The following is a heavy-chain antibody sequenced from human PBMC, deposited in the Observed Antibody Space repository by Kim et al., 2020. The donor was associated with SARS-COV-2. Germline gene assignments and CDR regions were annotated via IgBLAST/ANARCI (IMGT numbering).Heavy chain of an antibody. J-gene: IGHJ6*02. V-gene: IGHV4-59*01. CDR2: VYISGST. Sequence: SETLSLTCTVSGGPISSYYWSWIRQPPGKGLEWIGHVYISGSTDYNSSLKSRVTISLDTSRNQFSLELSSVTAADTAVYYCAGDAIVGSSWYGMDVWGQGTTVTVSS. CDR3: AGDAIVGSSWYGMDV. CDR1: GGPISSYY. D-gene: IGHD6-13*01.